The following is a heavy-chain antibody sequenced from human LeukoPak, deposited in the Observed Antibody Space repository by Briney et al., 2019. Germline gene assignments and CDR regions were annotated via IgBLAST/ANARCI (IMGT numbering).Heavy chain of an antibody. D-gene: IGHD5-18*01. CDR3: TGYGLDY. CDR1: GFTFSNAW. CDR2: IYSGGSA. J-gene: IGHJ4*02. V-gene: IGHV3-53*01. Sequence: GGSLRLSCAASGFTFSNAWMSWVRQAPGKGLEWASVIYSGGSAYYADSVKGRFTISRDNSKNTLYLQMNSLGADDTAIYYCTGYGLDYWGQGTLVTVSS.